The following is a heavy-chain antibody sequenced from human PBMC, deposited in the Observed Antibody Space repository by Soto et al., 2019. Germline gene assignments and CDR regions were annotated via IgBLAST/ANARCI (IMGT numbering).Heavy chain of an antibody. CDR3: VRRYSGSYNFDY. CDR1: GGTFSSYA. J-gene: IGHJ4*02. CDR2: ITPIFGRTA. Sequence: GASVKVSCKASGGTFSSYAISWVRQAPGEGLEWMGAITPIFGRTANYAQRFQGRVTITADDYTNTAYMELSSLRSEDTAVYYCVRRYSGSYNFDYWGQGILVTVSS. V-gene: IGHV1-69*13. D-gene: IGHD1-26*01.